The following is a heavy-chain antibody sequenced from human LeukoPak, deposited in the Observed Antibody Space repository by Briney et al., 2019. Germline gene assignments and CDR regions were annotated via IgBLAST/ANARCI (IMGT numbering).Heavy chain of an antibody. CDR1: RFNFSSYD. Sequence: WGSLRLSCAASRFNFSSYDMHWVRQAPGKGLEWVALISFDGRDRYYADSVKGRFTISRDNSKNTLYLQMNSLRIEDTAVFYCASGPKYFDWLFPKGGDWFDPWGQGTLVTVSS. CDR2: ISFDGRDR. D-gene: IGHD3-9*01. V-gene: IGHV3-30*04. J-gene: IGHJ5*02. CDR3: ASGPKYFDWLFPKGGDWFDP.